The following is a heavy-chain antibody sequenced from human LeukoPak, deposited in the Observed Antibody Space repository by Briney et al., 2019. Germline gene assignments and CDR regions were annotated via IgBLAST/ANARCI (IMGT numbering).Heavy chain of an antibody. CDR1: GFTFSSYW. Sequence: GGSLRLSCAASGFTFSSYWMHWVRQAPGKGLVWVSRINSDGSSTSYADSVKGRFTISRDNAKNTLYLQMNSLRAEDTAVYYCARPHSSGRWYFDLWGRGTLVTVSS. CDR2: INSDGSST. V-gene: IGHV3-74*01. D-gene: IGHD3-22*01. J-gene: IGHJ2*01. CDR3: ARPHSSGRWYFDL.